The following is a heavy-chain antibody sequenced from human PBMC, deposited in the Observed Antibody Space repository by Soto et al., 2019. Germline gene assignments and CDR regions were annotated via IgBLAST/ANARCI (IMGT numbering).Heavy chain of an antibody. Sequence: EVQLLESGGGLVQPGGSLRLSCAASGFTYDSYAMSWVRQAPGKGLEWVSGINSGGTVAHYADSVKGRFAISRDNSKNPLSLEMNSLRADDTGRYYCAISTGGFGGLFVVPSDYWGQGTLVTVSS. V-gene: IGHV3-23*01. J-gene: IGHJ4*02. CDR1: GFTYDSYA. CDR3: AISTGGFGGLFVVPSDY. D-gene: IGHD3-16*01. CDR2: INSGGTVA.